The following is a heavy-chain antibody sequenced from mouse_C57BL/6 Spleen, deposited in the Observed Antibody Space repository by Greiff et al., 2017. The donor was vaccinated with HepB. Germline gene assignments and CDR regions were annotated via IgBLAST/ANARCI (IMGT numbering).Heavy chain of an antibody. CDR2: INYDGSST. CDR3: ARARYYYGSSIFDY. J-gene: IGHJ2*01. D-gene: IGHD1-1*01. V-gene: IGHV5-16*01. Sequence: EVKVVESEGGLVQPGSSMKLSCTASGFTFSDYYMAWVRQVPEKGLEWVANINYDGSSTYYLDSLKSRFIISRDNAKNILYLQMSSLKSEDTATYYCARARYYYGSSIFDYWGQGTTLTVSS. CDR1: GFTFSDYY.